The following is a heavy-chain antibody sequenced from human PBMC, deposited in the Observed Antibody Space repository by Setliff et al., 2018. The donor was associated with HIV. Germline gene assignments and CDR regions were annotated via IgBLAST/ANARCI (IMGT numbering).Heavy chain of an antibody. V-gene: IGHV1-3*01. J-gene: IGHJ4*02. Sequence: RASVKVSCKASGYTFTSYAMHWVRQAPGQRLEWMGWINAGNGNTKYSQKFQGRVTITRDTSASTAYMELSSLRSEDTAVYYCARDRVGYDSSGYDYWGQGTLVTVSS. CDR1: GYTFTSYA. D-gene: IGHD3-22*01. CDR2: INAGNGNT. CDR3: ARDRVGYDSSGYDY.